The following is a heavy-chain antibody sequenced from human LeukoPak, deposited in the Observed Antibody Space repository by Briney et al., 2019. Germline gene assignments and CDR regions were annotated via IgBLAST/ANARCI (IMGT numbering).Heavy chain of an antibody. CDR1: GYSLSSGYY. V-gene: IGHV4-38-2*02. D-gene: IGHD6-13*01. J-gene: IGHJ4*02. CDR2: IYHSGST. Sequence: SETLSLTCTVSGYSLSSGYYWGWIRQPPGKGLEWIGSIYHSGSTYYNPSLKSRVTISVDTSKNQFSLKLSSVTAADTVVYYCARPYSSSWSFNYWGQGTLVTVSS. CDR3: ARPYSSSWSFNY.